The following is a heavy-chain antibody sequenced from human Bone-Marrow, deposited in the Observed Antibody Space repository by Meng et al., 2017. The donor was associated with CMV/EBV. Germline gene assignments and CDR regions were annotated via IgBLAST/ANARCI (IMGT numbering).Heavy chain of an antibody. D-gene: IGHD1-26*01. CDR3: ARDGQWDTNTNYRAFDV. V-gene: IGHV3-30-3*01. CDR2: ISYDGNNK. Sequence: GESLKISCAASGFTFSSYEMNWVRQAPGKGLEWVAVISYDGNNKYFADSVKGRFTISRDNSKNTLYLQMNSLRPEDTAVYYCARDGQWDTNTNYRAFDVWGQGTRVTVSS. CDR1: GFTFSSYE. J-gene: IGHJ3*01.